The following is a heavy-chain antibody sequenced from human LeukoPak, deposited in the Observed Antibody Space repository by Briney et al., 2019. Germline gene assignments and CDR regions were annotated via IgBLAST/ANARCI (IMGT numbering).Heavy chain of an antibody. CDR3: ARDHYSGTIPVDY. J-gene: IGHJ4*02. D-gene: IGHD1-26*01. Sequence: GASVKVSCKASGYTFTGYYMHWVRQAPGQGLERMGWINPNSGGTNYAQKFQGRVTMTRDTSISTAYMELSRLGCDDTAVYYCARDHYSGTIPVDYWGQGTLVTVSS. V-gene: IGHV1-2*02. CDR1: GYTFTGYY. CDR2: INPNSGGT.